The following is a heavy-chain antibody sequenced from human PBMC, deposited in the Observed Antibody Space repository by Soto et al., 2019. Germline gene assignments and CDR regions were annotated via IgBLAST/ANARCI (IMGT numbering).Heavy chain of an antibody. CDR3: AREGRGYCSGGSCYGPFDY. D-gene: IGHD2-15*01. CDR1: GGSFSGYY. J-gene: IGHJ4*02. CDR2: INHSGST. V-gene: IGHV4-34*01. Sequence: SETLSLTSAVYGGSFSGYYWIWIRQPPGKGLEWIGEINHSGSTNYNPSLKSRVTISVDTSKNQFSLKLSSVTAADTAVYYCAREGRGYCSGGSCYGPFDYWGQGTLVTVS.